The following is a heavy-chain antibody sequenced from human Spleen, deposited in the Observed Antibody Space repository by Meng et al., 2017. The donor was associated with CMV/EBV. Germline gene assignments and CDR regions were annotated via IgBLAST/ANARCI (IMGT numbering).Heavy chain of an antibody. CDR3: AKAPPAAIAWSGYYYGMDV. V-gene: IGHV3-30*02. D-gene: IGHD2-2*01. CDR1: EFIFSDYG. Sequence: GGSLRLSCAASEFIFSDYGMHWVRQAPGKGLEWVAFIRYDGSNIYYADSVKGRFTISRDNSKDTLYLQMNSLRADDTAEYYCAKAPPAAIAWSGYYYGMDVWGQGTTVTVSS. J-gene: IGHJ6*02. CDR2: IRYDGSNI.